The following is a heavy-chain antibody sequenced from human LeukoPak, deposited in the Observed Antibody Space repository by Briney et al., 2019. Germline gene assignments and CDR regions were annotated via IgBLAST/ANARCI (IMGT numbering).Heavy chain of an antibody. D-gene: IGHD2-8*01. Sequence: ASVKVSCKASGYTLTSYYMHWVRQAPGQGLEWMGIINPSGGSTSYAQKFQGRVTMTRDMSTSTVYMELSSLRSEDTAVYYCARGRMVYAIGSAFDIWGQGTMVTVSS. CDR3: ARGRMVYAIGSAFDI. CDR1: GYTLTSYY. CDR2: INPSGGST. J-gene: IGHJ3*02. V-gene: IGHV1-46*01.